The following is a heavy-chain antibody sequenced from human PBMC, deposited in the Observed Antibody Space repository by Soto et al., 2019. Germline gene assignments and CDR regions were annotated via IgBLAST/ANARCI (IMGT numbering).Heavy chain of an antibody. CDR1: GGTFSSYT. Sequence: QVQLVQSGAEVKKPGSSVKVSCKASGGTFSSYTISWVRQAPGQALEWMGRIIPILGIANYAQKFQGRVTITADKSTSTAYMELSSLRSEDTAVYYFATEQTTDIVVVPAAIDYWGQGTLVTVSS. CDR3: ATEQTTDIVVVPAAIDY. CDR2: IIPILGIA. V-gene: IGHV1-69*02. D-gene: IGHD2-2*01. J-gene: IGHJ4*02.